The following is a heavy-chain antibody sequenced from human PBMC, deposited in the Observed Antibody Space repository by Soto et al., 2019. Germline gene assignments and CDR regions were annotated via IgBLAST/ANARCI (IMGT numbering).Heavy chain of an antibody. J-gene: IGHJ6*04. CDR1: GYTFANSG. D-gene: IGHD3-3*01. CDR3: ARVQCIPTFGVYSVYYSVMAV. Sequence: ASVKVSCKASGYTFANSGISWVRQAHGQGLEWMGWISTDNGNTNYAQHLQGRVSMTTDTSTSTAYMDLRSLRSDDTAVYYCARVQCIPTFGVYSVYYSVMAVWVKGTTVPVTS. V-gene: IGHV1-18*01. CDR2: ISTDNGNT.